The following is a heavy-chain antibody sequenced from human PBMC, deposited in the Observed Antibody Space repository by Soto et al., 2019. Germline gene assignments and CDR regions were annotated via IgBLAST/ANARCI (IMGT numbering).Heavy chain of an antibody. J-gene: IGHJ4*02. V-gene: IGHV4-30-4*01. CDR2: IYYSGST. Sequence: SETLSLTCTVSGGSISSGDYYWSWIRQPPGKGLEWIGYIYYSGSTYYNPSLKSRVTISVDTSKNQFSLKLSSVTAADTAVYYCARESIAAAGTYFDYWGQGTLVTVSS. CDR1: GGSISSGDYY. CDR3: ARESIAAAGTYFDY. D-gene: IGHD6-13*01.